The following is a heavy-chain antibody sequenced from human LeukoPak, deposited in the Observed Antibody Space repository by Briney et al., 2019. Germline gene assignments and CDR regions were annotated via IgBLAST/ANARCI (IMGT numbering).Heavy chain of an antibody. D-gene: IGHD2-21*01. CDR1: EFDFSSHA. J-gene: IGHJ3*02. CDR3: AREGLSYAFDI. V-gene: IGHV3-53*01. CDR2: IYSGGST. Sequence: PGGSLRLSCAASEFDFSSHAMTWVRQAPGKGLEWVSVIYSGGSTYYADSVKGRFTISRDNSKNTLYLQMNSLRAEDTAVYYCAREGLSYAFDIWGQGTMVPVSS.